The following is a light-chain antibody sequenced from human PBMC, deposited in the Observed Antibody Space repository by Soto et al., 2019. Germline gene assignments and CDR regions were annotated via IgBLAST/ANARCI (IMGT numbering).Light chain of an antibody. Sequence: EVVVTHSPDTLSLSPGDRATLSCRASQSVSTYLAWYQQKPGQAPRLLIYDASNRATGIPARFSGSGSGTDFTLTISRLEPEDFAVYYCQEYGSSLPWRFGQRTMVDVK. CDR1: QSVSTY. CDR3: QEYGSSLPWR. J-gene: IGKJ1*01. V-gene: IGKV3-20*01. CDR2: DAS.